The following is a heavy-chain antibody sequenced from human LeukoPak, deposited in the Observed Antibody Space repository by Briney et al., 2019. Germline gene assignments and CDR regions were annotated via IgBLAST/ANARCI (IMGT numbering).Heavy chain of an antibody. CDR3: AWGPTVTTDY. J-gene: IGHJ4*02. Sequence: ASVKVSCKASGGSFSTFTITWVRQAPAQGFEFMGGIIPLLGTGDYAQKFQGRVTMTTDESTNTAYMELSRLRSDDTAVYYCAWGPTVTTDYWGQGTLVTVSS. CDR2: IIPLLGTG. CDR1: GGSFSTFT. D-gene: IGHD4-17*01. V-gene: IGHV1-69*16.